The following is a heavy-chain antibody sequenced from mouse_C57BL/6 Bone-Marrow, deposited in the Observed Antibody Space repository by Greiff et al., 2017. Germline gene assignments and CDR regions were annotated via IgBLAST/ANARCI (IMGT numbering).Heavy chain of an antibody. CDR1: GFNIKDDY. CDR3: TTRGWLLQFAY. V-gene: IGHV14-4*01. J-gene: IGHJ3*01. D-gene: IGHD2-3*01. Sequence: EVQLQQSGAELVRPGASVKLSCTASGFNIKDDYMHWVKQRPEQGLEWIGWLDPENGDTEYASKFQGKATITADTSSNTAYLQLSSLTSEDTAVYYCTTRGWLLQFAYWGQGTLVTVSA. CDR2: LDPENGDT.